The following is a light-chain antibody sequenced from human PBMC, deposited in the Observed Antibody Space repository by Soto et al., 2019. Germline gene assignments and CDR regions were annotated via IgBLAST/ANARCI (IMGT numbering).Light chain of an antibody. J-gene: IGLJ2*01. CDR3: AAWDDSLGEV. CDR1: SSNIGSYY. Sequence: QSVLTQPPSASGTPGQRVTISCSGSSSNIGSYYVYWYHQLPGTAPKLLIYRNNQRPSGVPDRFSSSKSGTSASLAISGLRSENEADDYCAAWDDSLGEVFGGGTKLTVL. V-gene: IGLV1-47*01. CDR2: RNN.